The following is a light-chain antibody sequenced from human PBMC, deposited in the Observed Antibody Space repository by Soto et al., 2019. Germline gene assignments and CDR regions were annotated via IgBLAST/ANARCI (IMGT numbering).Light chain of an antibody. CDR1: NSDVGGYNY. V-gene: IGLV2-14*01. CDR3: SLYTTSSLYV. CDR2: DVS. J-gene: IGLJ1*01. Sequence: QSALTQPASVSGSPGQSITISCSGTNSDVGGYNYVSWYQQHPGKAPKLMIYDVSYRPSGISNRFSGSKSDNTASLTISGLQAEDEADYYCSLYTTSSLYVFGTGTKLTVL.